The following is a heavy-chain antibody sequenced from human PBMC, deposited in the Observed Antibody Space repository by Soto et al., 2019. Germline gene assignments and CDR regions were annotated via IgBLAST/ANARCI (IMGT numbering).Heavy chain of an antibody. Sequence: QITLKESGPTLVKPTQTLTLTCTFSGFSFSTPGVGVGWIRQPPGKPLEWLALIYWDDDKRYSPSLRSRLTITKDISRNQVVLIMTNMDPLDTGTYYCAHSPPYHTNWDPDYCGQGTLVTVSS. J-gene: IGHJ4*02. CDR1: GFSFSTPGVG. V-gene: IGHV2-5*02. D-gene: IGHD1-1*01. CDR2: IYWDDDK. CDR3: AHSPPYHTNWDPDY.